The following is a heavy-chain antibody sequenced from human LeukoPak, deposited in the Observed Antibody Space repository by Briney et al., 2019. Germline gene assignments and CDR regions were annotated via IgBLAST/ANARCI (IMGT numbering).Heavy chain of an antibody. CDR3: ARETVDGAAHY. CDR1: GGTFSSYA. Sequence: SVKVSCKASGGTFSSYAVSWVRQAPGQGLEWMGGIIPIFGTANYAQKFRGRTTIIADEFTNVAYMELRSLRSEDTAVYYCARETVDGAAHYWGQGTLVTVSS. V-gene: IGHV1-69*13. J-gene: IGHJ4*02. D-gene: IGHD1-1*01. CDR2: IIPIFGTA.